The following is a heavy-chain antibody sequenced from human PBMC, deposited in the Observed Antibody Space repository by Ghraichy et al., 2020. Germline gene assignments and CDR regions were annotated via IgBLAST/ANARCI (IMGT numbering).Heavy chain of an antibody. Sequence: QTLSLTCTVSGVSISSGGSSWGWIRQHPVKGLEWIGYMYYSGSTYYNPSLKSRVSISIDTSKNQFSLMMSSVTAADTAVYYCTRDLSSDHFDYWGQGTLVTVSS. D-gene: IGHD3-10*02. V-gene: IGHV4-31*03. CDR2: MYYSGST. CDR1: GVSISSGGSS. CDR3: TRDLSSDHFDY. J-gene: IGHJ4*02.